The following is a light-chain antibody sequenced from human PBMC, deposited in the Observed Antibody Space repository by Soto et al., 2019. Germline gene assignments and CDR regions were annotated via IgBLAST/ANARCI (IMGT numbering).Light chain of an antibody. CDR2: GTS. J-gene: IGKJ1*01. Sequence: EMVLTQSPGTLSLSPGERATLSCRASQNVGNRYLAWYQQNIGQAPRPLIYGTSNRDTAIQDRFSGSGSGTDFSLTISSLEPGDLAVYYCQQYGCAPRTFGQGTKVEIK. V-gene: IGKV3-20*01. CDR1: QNVGNRY. CDR3: QQYGCAPRT.